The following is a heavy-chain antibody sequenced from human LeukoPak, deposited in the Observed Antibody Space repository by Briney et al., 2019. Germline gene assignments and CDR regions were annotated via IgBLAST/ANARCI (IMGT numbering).Heavy chain of an antibody. CDR2: ISAGGGST. CDR1: GFTFSSYA. Sequence: GGSLRLSCAASGFTFSSYAMSWVRQAPGKGLEWVSSISAGGGSTNYADSVKGRFIISRDNSKNTLYLQMNSLRAEDTAVYYCAAGKYYFDYWGQGTLVTVSS. V-gene: IGHV3-23*01. CDR3: AAGKYYFDY. J-gene: IGHJ4*02.